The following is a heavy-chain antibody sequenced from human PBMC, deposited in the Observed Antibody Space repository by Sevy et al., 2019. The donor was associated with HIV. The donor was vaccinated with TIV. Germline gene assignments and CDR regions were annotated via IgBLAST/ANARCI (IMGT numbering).Heavy chain of an antibody. CDR1: GFTFSNYG. CDR3: AKGSKATDSAFDL. CDR2: VSYDGSTK. Sequence: GGSLRLSCAASGFTFSNYGMHWVRQAPGKGLEWVAVVSYDGSTKYYADFVKGRFTIPRDNSKNTVYLQMNTLRTEDTAVFYCAKGSKATDSAFDLWGQGTMVTVSS. V-gene: IGHV3-30*18. D-gene: IGHD1-26*01. J-gene: IGHJ3*01.